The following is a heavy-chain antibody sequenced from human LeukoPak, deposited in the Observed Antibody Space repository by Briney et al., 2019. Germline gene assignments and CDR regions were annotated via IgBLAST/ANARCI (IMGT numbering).Heavy chain of an antibody. CDR1: GSNFTSYW. V-gene: IGHV5-51*01. CDR2: IYPGDSDT. J-gene: IGHJ4*02. CDR3: ARQGRHIAAAGTYFDY. Sequence: GESLQISCKGSGSNFTSYWIGWVRQMPGKGLEWMGIIYPGDSDTRYSPSFQGQVTISADKSISTAYLQWSSLKASDTAMYYCARQGRHIAAAGTYFDYWGQGTLVTVSS. D-gene: IGHD6-13*01.